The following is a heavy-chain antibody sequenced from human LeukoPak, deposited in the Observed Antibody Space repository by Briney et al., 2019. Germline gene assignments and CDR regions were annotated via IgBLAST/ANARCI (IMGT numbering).Heavy chain of an antibody. Sequence: SETLSLTCTVSGASVSSYYWSWIRQAPGKGLEWIGYIFYRGTTDYSPSLNRRVTLSVDTSKNQLSLQLSSLTAADTAVYYCARGLVIRQDDAFDIWGHGTMVTVSS. CDR1: GASVSSYY. J-gene: IGHJ3*02. D-gene: IGHD3-9*01. CDR3: ARGLVIRQDDAFDI. CDR2: IFYRGTT. V-gene: IGHV4-59*02.